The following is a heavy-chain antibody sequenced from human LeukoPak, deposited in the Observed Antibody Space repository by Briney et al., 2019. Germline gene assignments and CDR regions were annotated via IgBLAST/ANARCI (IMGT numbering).Heavy chain of an antibody. D-gene: IGHD2-15*01. V-gene: IGHV3-23*01. CDR3: AKQLGYCSDGSCYFPY. Sequence: GGSLRLSCAGSGFIFNNAWMSWVRQAPGKGLEWVSAISNNGGYTYYADSVQGRFTISRDNSKSTLCLQMNSLRAEDTAVYYCAKQLGYCSDGSCYFPYWGQGTLVTVSS. J-gene: IGHJ4*02. CDR1: GFIFNNAW. CDR2: ISNNGGYT.